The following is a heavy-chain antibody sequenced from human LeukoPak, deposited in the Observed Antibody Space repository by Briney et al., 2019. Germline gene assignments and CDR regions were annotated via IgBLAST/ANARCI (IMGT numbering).Heavy chain of an antibody. D-gene: IGHD2-2*01. V-gene: IGHV4-4*02. Sequence: SGTLSLTRAVSGGSISSSNWWSWVRQPPGKGLEWIGEIYHSGSTNYNPSLKSRVTISVDKSKNQFSLKLSSVTAADTAVYHCASEGGPAARRWFDYWGQGTLVTVSS. CDR2: IYHSGST. J-gene: IGHJ4*02. CDR3: ASEGGPAARRWFDY. CDR1: GGSISSSNW.